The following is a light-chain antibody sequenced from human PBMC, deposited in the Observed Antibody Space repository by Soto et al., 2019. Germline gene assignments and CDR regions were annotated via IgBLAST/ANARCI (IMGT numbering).Light chain of an antibody. J-gene: IGKJ1*01. CDR1: QGISAW. V-gene: IGKV1-5*01. CDR2: DAS. CDR3: QQYKSYSPWT. Sequence: DIQMTQSPSTLSASVGDRVTITCRASQGISAWLAWYQQKPGKAPKLLIFDASTLESGVPSRFSGSGSGTDFTLTISSLQPDDFATYYCQQYKSYSPWTFGQGPKVEIK.